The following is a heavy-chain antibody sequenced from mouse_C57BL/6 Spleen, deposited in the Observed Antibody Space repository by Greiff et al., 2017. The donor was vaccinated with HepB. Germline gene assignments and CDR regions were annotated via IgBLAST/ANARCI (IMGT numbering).Heavy chain of an antibody. D-gene: IGHD1-1*01. CDR1: GYTFTSYW. CDR2: IDPSDSYT. V-gene: IGHV1-59*01. Sequence: VQLVESGAELARPGTSVKLSCKASGYTFTSYWMHWVKQRPGQGLEWIGVIDPSDSYTNYNQKFKGKATLTVDTSSSTAYMQLSSLTSEDSAVDYCARGYYGSRSDYWGQGTTLTVSS. CDR3: ARGYYGSRSDY. J-gene: IGHJ2*01.